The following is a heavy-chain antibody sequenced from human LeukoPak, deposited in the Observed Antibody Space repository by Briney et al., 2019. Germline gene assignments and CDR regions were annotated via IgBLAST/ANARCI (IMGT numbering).Heavy chain of an antibody. CDR1: GYTLTELS. Sequence: ASVKVSCKVSGYTLTELSMHWVRQAPGKGLEWMGGFDPEDGETIYAQKFQGRVTMTEDTSTDTAYMELSSLRSEGTAVYYCATDPRGLYCSSTSCFNFDYWGQGTLVAVSS. J-gene: IGHJ4*02. V-gene: IGHV1-24*01. CDR2: FDPEDGET. CDR3: ATDPRGLYCSSTSCFNFDY. D-gene: IGHD2-2*01.